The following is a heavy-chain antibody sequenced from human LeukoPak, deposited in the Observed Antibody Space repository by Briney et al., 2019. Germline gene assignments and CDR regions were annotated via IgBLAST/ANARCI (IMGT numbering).Heavy chain of an antibody. D-gene: IGHD3-10*01. V-gene: IGHV4-59*01. CDR3: GRVRDVQRAGRYFDN. CDR2: IYYSGST. CDR1: GGSISSYY. Sequence: PSQTLSLTCTVSGGSISSYYWSWIRQPPGKGLEWIGYIYYSGSTNYNPSLKSRVTISVDTSKNQFSLKLSSVTAADTAVYYCGRVRDVQRAGRYFDNGAQEPLFPVSS. J-gene: IGHJ4*02.